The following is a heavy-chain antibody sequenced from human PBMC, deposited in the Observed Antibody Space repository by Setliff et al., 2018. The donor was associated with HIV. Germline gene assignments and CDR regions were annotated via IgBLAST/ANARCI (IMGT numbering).Heavy chain of an antibody. CDR2: INPRSGST. CDR1: GYNFITYY. J-gene: IGHJ6*02. Sequence: GASVKVSCKASGYNFITYYIHWVRQAPGQGLEWMGLINPRSGSTNYAQKFQDRVTMTSDTSTRTVYMELRSLRSDDTAVYYCARDLFTSGSDRSRQAGYYYYYGLDVWGQGTTVTVSS. D-gene: IGHD3-10*01. V-gene: IGHV1-46*01. CDR3: ARDLFTSGSDRSRQAGYYYYYGLDV.